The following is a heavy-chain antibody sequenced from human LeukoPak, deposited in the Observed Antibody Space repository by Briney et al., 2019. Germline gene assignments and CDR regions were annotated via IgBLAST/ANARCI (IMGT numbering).Heavy chain of an antibody. J-gene: IGHJ4*02. D-gene: IGHD6-13*01. V-gene: IGHV3-15*01. CDR1: GFTFSNAW. CDR3: TTGGYYFNF. Sequence: GRSLRLSCAASGFTFSNAWMSWVRQAPGKGLEWVAHIKSKSVGGTIYYAAPVKGRFTISRDDSKNTLFLEVNSLKSEDTAVCYCTTGGYYFNFWGKETLVTVSS. CDR2: IKSKSVGGTI.